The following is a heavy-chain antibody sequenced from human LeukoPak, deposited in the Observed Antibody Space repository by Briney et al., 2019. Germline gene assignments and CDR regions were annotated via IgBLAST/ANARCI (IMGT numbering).Heavy chain of an antibody. J-gene: IGHJ4*02. D-gene: IGHD6-19*01. CDR1: GFTFSSYE. CDR2: ISSSGSTT. CDR3: ASQKGRIAVAVDY. V-gene: IGHV3-48*03. Sequence: GGSLRLSCAASGFTFSSYEMNWVRQAPGKGLEWGSYISSSGSTTYYAASVKGRFTISRDNAKNSLYLQMNSLRVEDTAVYYCASQKGRIAVAVDYWGQGTLVTVSS.